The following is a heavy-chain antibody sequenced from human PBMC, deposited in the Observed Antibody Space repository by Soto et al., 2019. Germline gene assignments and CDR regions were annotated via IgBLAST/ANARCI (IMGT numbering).Heavy chain of an antibody. Sequence: EVHLLESGGGLVQPGGSLRLSCTASGCTFSSYAMTWVRQAPGRGLEGVSGITASGGRTFYADSVKGRFTISRDNSRSTLYLQMNSLRAEDKAVYYCAKDTRYADYVRWFDSWGQGTLVTVSS. CDR1: GCTFSSYA. CDR2: ITASGGRT. CDR3: AKDTRYADYVRWFDS. J-gene: IGHJ5*01. D-gene: IGHD4-17*01. V-gene: IGHV3-23*01.